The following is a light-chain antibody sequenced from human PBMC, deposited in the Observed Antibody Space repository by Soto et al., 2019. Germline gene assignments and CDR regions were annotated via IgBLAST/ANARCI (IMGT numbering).Light chain of an antibody. Sequence: EIILTQSPATLSVSPGERATLSCSASQSVNSNLAWYQQKPGQAPRLLIYGASTRATGIPARFSGSGSGTEFTLTISSLQSEDFVIYYCQQYNNWPPGTFGQGTKVEIK. CDR2: GAS. V-gene: IGKV3-15*01. J-gene: IGKJ1*01. CDR3: QQYNNWPPGT. CDR1: QSVNSN.